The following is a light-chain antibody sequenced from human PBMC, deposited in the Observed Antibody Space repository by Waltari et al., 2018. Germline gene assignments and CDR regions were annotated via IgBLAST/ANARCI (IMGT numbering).Light chain of an antibody. CDR2: AAS. CDR1: QGISSW. J-gene: IGKJ4*01. CDR3: QQAADFPLT. Sequence: DIQLTQSPSSVSASVGDRVTVACRASQGISSWLTWYQQKPGESPKLLIFAASTLETGVPSRISGGGSGTEFNLTISSLQPEDLGTYYCQQAADFPLTFGGGTKVEIK. V-gene: IGKV1-12*01.